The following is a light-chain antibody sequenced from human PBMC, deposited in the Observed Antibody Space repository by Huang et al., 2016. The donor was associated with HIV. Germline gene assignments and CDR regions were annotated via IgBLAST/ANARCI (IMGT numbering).Light chain of an antibody. CDR2: DAS. Sequence: EIVMTQSPATLSVSPGGRATLSCRASQNVRRHLAWDQQNPGQAPRLLIYDASTRASGIPARFSGSGSGTEFTLTISGLQSEDFAVYYCQQYDDWPPGLTFGGGTKVDI. CDR1: QNVRRH. J-gene: IGKJ4*01. CDR3: QQYDDWPPGLT. V-gene: IGKV3D-15*01.